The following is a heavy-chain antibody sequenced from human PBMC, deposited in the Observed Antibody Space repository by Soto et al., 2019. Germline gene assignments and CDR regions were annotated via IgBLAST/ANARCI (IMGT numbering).Heavy chain of an antibody. CDR2: ISAYNGNT. CDR1: CWTFTSYG. CDR3: ARDRYYDILTGPSRFDY. J-gene: IGHJ4*02. Sequence: GAGAKVSCKDSCWTFTSYGISLLRQDKGQWLEWIGWISAYNGNTNYAQKLQGRVTMTTDTSTSTAYMELRSLRSDDTAVYYCARDRYYDILTGPSRFDYWGQGTLVTVSS. V-gene: IGHV1-18*01. D-gene: IGHD3-9*01.